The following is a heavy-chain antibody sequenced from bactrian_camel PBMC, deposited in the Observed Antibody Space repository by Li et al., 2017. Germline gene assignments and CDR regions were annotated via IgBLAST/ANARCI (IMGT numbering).Heavy chain of an antibody. V-gene: IGHV3S40*01. D-gene: IGHD2*01. CDR2: ITSLPSLFRAA. Sequence: VQLVESGGGLVQPGESLRLSCVASGITFSRHDMSWVRQAPGKEVEWVAGITSLPSLFRAASYADSVKGRFTISRDNANNTVNLMMNSLKPEDTAMYYCAANFGPYCSGPTLHGGRISGARGPRSPSP. J-gene: IGHJ4*01. CDR1: GITFSRHD. CDR3: AANFGPYCSGPTLHGGRIS.